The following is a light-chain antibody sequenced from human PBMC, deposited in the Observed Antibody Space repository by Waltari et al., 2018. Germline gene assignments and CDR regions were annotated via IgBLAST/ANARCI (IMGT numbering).Light chain of an antibody. CDR3: QQYYSYFT. CDR1: PGIGSL. J-gene: IGKJ4*01. V-gene: IGKV1-5*01. CDR2: DAS. Sequence: DIQMTQSPSTLSASVGDRVTITCRASPGIGSLLAWYQQKPGKAPKLLIYDASSLESGVPSRFSGSGSGTEFTLTINSLQPDDFATYSCQQYYSYFTFGGGAKVEIK.